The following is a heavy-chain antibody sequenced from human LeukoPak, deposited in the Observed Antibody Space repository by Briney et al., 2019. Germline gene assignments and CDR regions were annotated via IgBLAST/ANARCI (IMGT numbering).Heavy chain of an antibody. CDR3: ARAVGPFDI. V-gene: IGHV3-33*01. J-gene: IGHJ3*02. Sequence: GGSLRLSCAASGFTFSTDGMHWVRQAPGKGLEWVAVIWYDGSNKYYADSVKGRFTISRDNSKNTLSLQMNSLRAEDTAVYYCARAVGPFDIWGQGTIVTVSS. CDR1: GFTFSTDG. CDR2: IWYDGSNK.